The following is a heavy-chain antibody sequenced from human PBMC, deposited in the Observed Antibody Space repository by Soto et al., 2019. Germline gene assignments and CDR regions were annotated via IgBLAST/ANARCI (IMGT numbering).Heavy chain of an antibody. J-gene: IGHJ5*02. CDR2: IIPIFGTA. D-gene: IGHD3-10*01. CDR3: AKNKATNYPEPFDP. Sequence: GASVKVSCKASGGTFSSYAISWVRQAPGQGLEWMGGIIPIFGTANYAQKFQGRVTITADESTSTAYMELSSLRSEDTAVYYCAKNKATNYPEPFDPWGQGTLVTVSS. CDR1: GGTFSSYA. V-gene: IGHV1-69*13.